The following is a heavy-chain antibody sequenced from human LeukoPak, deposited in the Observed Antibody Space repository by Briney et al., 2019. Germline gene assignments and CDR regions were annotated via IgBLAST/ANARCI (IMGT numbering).Heavy chain of an antibody. CDR3: AKDAVRATAYYFDY. D-gene: IGHD1-26*01. CDR1: GFTFSSYA. Sequence: GGFLRLSCAASGFTFSSYAMSWARQAPGKGLEWVSAISSSGDTYYAGSVKGRFTISRDNSKNTLYMQINSLRADDTAVYYCAKDAVRATAYYFDYWGQGILVTVSS. CDR2: ISSSGDT. J-gene: IGHJ4*02. V-gene: IGHV3-23*01.